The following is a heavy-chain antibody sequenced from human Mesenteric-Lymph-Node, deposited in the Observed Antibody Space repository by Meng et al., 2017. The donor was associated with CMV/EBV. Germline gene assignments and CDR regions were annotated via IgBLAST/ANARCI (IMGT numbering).Heavy chain of an antibody. Sequence: GGSLRPSCAASGFTFSTYWRSWARQAPGYGLEWVANIRQDGSDKYYVDSVRGRFTISRDNAQNSLYLQINSLRAEDSAVYYCARGDGSIHASRLLDYWGQGTLVTVSS. CDR1: GFTFSTYW. D-gene: IGHD2-15*01. J-gene: IGHJ4*02. CDR2: IRQDGSDK. V-gene: IGHV3-7*01. CDR3: ARGDGSIHASRLLDY.